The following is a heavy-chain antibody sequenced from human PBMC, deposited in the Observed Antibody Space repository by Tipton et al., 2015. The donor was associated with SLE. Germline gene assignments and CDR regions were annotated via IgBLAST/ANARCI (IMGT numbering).Heavy chain of an antibody. CDR3: ARMGYGDGFDA. V-gene: IGHV4-59*01. D-gene: IGHD4-17*01. CDR2: VYYSGTT. Sequence: TLSLTCTDSGDSISSYYWSWIRQPPGKGLEWIGFVYYSGTTSYNPSLKSRVTMSADTSKNQFSLKLSSVTAADTAVYYCARMGYGDGFDAWGQGTTVTVSS. CDR1: GDSISSYY. J-gene: IGHJ6*02.